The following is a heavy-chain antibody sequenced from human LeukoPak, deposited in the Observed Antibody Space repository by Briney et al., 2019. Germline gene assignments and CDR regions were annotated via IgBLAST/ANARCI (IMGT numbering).Heavy chain of an antibody. CDR2: INWDGGST. Sequence: GGSLRLSCAASGFTLDDYGMSWARQAPGKGLEWVSGINWDGGSTGYADSVKGRFTISRDNAKNFLYLQMNSLRAEDTALYYCARTVSSAGWSDDAFDIWGQGTMATVSS. V-gene: IGHV3-20*04. CDR1: GFTLDDYG. J-gene: IGHJ3*02. D-gene: IGHD6-19*01. CDR3: ARTVSSAGWSDDAFDI.